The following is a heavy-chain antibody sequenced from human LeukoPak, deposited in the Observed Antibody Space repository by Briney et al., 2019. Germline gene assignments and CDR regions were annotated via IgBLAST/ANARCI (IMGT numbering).Heavy chain of an antibody. V-gene: IGHV1-69*13. J-gene: IGHJ6*02. CDR1: GYTFTSYG. Sequence: SVKVSCKASGYTFTSYGISWVRQAPGQGLEWMGGIIPIFGTANYAQKFQGRVTITADESTSTAYMELSSLRSEDTAVYYCARVRRSGYCSSTSCYRHGMDVWGQGTTVTVSS. CDR3: ARVRRSGYCSSTSCYRHGMDV. D-gene: IGHD2-2*02. CDR2: IIPIFGTA.